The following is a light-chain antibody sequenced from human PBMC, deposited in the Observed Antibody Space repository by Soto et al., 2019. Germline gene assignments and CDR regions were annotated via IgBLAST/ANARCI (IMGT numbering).Light chain of an antibody. CDR3: AAWDDSLTGYV. CDR2: YDD. Sequence: QSVLTQPPSVSEAPRQRVTISCSGSSSNIGNNAVNWYQQLPGKAPKLLIYYDDLLPSGVSDRFSGSKSGTSASLAISGLQSEDVSDYYCAAWDDSLTGYVFGTGTKVTVL. V-gene: IGLV1-36*01. J-gene: IGLJ1*01. CDR1: SSNIGNNA.